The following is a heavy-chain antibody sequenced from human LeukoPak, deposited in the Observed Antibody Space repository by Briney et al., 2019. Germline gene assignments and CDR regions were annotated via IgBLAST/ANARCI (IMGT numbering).Heavy chain of an antibody. CDR1: GYTFTSYY. J-gene: IGHJ3*02. CDR2: MNPNSGNT. CDR3: ARGLNYYDFWSGYGMDAFDI. V-gene: IGHV1-8*02. D-gene: IGHD3-3*01. Sequence: ASVKVSCKASGYTFTSYYMHWVRQAPGQGLEWMGWMNPNSGNTGYAQKFQGRVTMTRNTSISTAYMELSSLRSEDTAVYYCARGLNYYDFWSGYGMDAFDIWGQGTMVTVSS.